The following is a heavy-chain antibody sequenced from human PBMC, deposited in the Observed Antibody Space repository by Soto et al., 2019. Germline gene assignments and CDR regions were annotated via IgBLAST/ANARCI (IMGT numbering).Heavy chain of an antibody. Sequence: GESLKISCKGSGYSFTNYWIAWVRQMPGKGLEYMGIIYPSDSTTRYSPSFQGQVTISADKSISTAYLQWNSLKASDTAMYYRARHGFYGDYSSNYFDPWGQGTLVTVSS. CDR3: ARHGFYGDYSSNYFDP. V-gene: IGHV5-51*01. D-gene: IGHD4-17*01. CDR2: IYPSDSTT. CDR1: GYSFTNYW. J-gene: IGHJ5*02.